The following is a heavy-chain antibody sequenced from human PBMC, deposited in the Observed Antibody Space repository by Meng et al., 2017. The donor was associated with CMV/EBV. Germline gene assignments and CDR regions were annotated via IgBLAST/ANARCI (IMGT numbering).Heavy chain of an antibody. CDR2: IYYSGST. CDR1: GGSISSGDYY. J-gene: IGHJ6*02. CDR3: ARRENYYYGMDV. Sequence: SETLSLTCTVSGGSISSGDYYWSWIRQPPGKGLEWIGYIYYSGSTYYNPSLKSRVTISVDTSISTAYLQWSSLKASDTAMYYCARRENYYYGMDVWGQGTTVTVSS. V-gene: IGHV4-30-4*08.